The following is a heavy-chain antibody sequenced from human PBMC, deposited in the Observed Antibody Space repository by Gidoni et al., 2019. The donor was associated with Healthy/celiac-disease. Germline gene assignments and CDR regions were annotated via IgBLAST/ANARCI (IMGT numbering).Heavy chain of an antibody. CDR1: GFTFTSSA. CDR3: AADRTIFGVVIIY. CDR2: IVVGSGNT. D-gene: IGHD3-3*01. Sequence: QMQLVQSGPEVKKPGTSVKVSCKASGFTFTSSAVQWVRQARGQRLEWIGWIVVGSGNTNYAQKFQERVTITRDMSTSTAYMELSSLRSEDTAVYYCAADRTIFGVVIIYWGQGTLVTVSS. V-gene: IGHV1-58*01. J-gene: IGHJ4*02.